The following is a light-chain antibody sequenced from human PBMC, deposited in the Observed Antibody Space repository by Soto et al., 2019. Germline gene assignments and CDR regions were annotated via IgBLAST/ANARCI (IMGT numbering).Light chain of an antibody. Sequence: EIVLTQSPATLSLSPGERATLSCRASQSVSNYLAWYQQKPGQAPRLLIYDASNTATGIPARFSGSGSGTDFTLTISSLEPEALAVYYCQQRRNWPMTFGQGTRLDSK. J-gene: IGKJ5*01. CDR1: QSVSNY. CDR3: QQRRNWPMT. CDR2: DAS. V-gene: IGKV3-11*01.